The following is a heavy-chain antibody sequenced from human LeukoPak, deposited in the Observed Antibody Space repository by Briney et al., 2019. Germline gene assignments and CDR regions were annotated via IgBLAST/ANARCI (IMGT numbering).Heavy chain of an antibody. Sequence: PGGSLRLSCAASGFTFDDYAMHWVRQAPGKGLEWVSLISWDGGSTYYADSVKGRFTISRDNARNSLFLQINSLTAEDTAVYYCAREASLYCSGNDCYWAFDRWGQGTLVTVSS. CDR2: ISWDGGST. D-gene: IGHD2-2*01. J-gene: IGHJ5*02. CDR1: GFTFDDYA. CDR3: AREASLYCSGNDCYWAFDR. V-gene: IGHV3-43D*03.